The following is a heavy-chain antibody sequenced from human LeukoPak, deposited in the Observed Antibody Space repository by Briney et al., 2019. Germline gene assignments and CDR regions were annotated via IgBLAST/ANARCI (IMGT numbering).Heavy chain of an antibody. CDR3: ASGIEASYYYYYYMDV. Sequence: SVKVSCKASGGTFSSYAISWVRQAPGQGLEWMGGVIPIFGTANYAQKFQGRVTITTDESTSTAYTELSSLRSEDTAVYYCASGIEASYYYYYYMDVWGKGTTVTVSS. CDR1: GGTFSSYA. CDR2: VIPIFGTA. V-gene: IGHV1-69*05. J-gene: IGHJ6*03. D-gene: IGHD1-26*01.